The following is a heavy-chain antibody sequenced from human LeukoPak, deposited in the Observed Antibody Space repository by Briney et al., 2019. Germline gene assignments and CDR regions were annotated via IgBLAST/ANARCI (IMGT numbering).Heavy chain of an antibody. J-gene: IGHJ4*02. CDR2: ISSSGSTI. CDR1: GFTFSSYE. D-gene: IGHD3-22*01. Sequence: QPGGSLRLSCAASGFTFSSYEMNWVRQAPGKGLEWVSYISSSGSTIYYADSVKGRFTISRDNAKNSLYLQMNSLRAEDTAVYYCARDPATYYDSSIDYWGQGTLVTVSS. CDR3: ARDPATYYDSSIDY. V-gene: IGHV3-48*03.